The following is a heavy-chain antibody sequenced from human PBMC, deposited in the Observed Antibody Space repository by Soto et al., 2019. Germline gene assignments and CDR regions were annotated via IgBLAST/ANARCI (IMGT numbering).Heavy chain of an antibody. D-gene: IGHD1-1*01. V-gene: IGHV3-23*01. CDR3: ARGELEPPYNWFDP. CDR2: ISGSGGST. J-gene: IGHJ5*02. CDR1: GFTFSSYA. Sequence: GGSLRLSCAASGFTFSSYAMSWVRQAPGKGLEWVSSISGSGGSTYYADSVKGRFTINPDTSKNQFSLQLNSVTPEDTAVYYCARGELEPPYNWFDPGGQGTLVTVSS.